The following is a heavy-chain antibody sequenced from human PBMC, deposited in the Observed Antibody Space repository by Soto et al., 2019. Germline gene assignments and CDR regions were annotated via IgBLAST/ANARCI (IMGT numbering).Heavy chain of an antibody. CDR1: GYSFTSYW. CDR2: IDPSDSYT. Sequence: GESLKISCKGSGYSFTSYWISWVRQMPGKGLEWMGRIDPSDSYTNYSPSFQGHVTISADKSISTAYLQWSSLKASDTAMYYCARDPNYSNYYYYGMDVWGQGTTVTVSS. J-gene: IGHJ6*02. D-gene: IGHD4-4*01. V-gene: IGHV5-10-1*01. CDR3: ARDPNYSNYYYYGMDV.